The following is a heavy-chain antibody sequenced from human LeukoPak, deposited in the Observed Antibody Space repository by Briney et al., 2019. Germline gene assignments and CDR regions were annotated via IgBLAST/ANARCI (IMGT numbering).Heavy chain of an antibody. CDR1: GGSISSYY. J-gene: IGHJ3*02. CDR2: IYTSAST. D-gene: IGHD2-2*01. CDR3: AREGGPDIVVVPASPRAFDI. V-gene: IGHV4-4*09. Sequence: SETLSLTCTVSGGSISSYYWSWIRQPPGKGLEWIGYIYTSASTNYNPSLKSRVTISVDTSKNQFSLKLSSVTAADTAVYYCAREGGPDIVVVPASPRAFDIWGQGTMVTVSS.